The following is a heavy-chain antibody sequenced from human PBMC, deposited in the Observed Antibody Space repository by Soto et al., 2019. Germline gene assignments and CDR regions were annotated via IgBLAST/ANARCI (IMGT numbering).Heavy chain of an antibody. CDR3: EQGNHRWLQLWYFDL. CDR2: IIPIVGTA. V-gene: IGHV1-69*12. J-gene: IGHJ2*01. D-gene: IGHD5-12*01. Sequence: QVQLVQSGAEVKKPGSSVTVSCKASGGTFSSYTISWVRQAPGQGLEWMGGIIPIVGTANYAQKFQGSVTITADESTSTANKELSRLRSEDTAVYYCEQGNHRWLQLWYFDLWGRGTLVTVSS. CDR1: GGTFSSYT.